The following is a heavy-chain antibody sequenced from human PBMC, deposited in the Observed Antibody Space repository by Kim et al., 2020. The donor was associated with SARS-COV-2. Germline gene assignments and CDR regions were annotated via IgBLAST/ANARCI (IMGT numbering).Heavy chain of an antibody. D-gene: IGHD2-15*01. Sequence: SETLSLTCTVSGGSISSSSYNWGWIRQPPGKGLEWIGSIFYSGSTYYNPSLKSRVTISVDTSKNQFSLKLISVTAADTAVYYCATVVVVAARFDPWGPGT. V-gene: IGHV4-39*01. J-gene: IGHJ5*02. CDR3: ATVVVVAARFDP. CDR2: IFYSGST. CDR1: GGSISSSSYN.